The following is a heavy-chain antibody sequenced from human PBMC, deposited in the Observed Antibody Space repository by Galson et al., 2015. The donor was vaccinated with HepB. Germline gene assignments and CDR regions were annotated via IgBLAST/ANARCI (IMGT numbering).Heavy chain of an antibody. CDR3: ARGDHGVMPNYHYYGLDV. CDR1: GFTFSYHW. J-gene: IGHJ6*02. CDR2: ISGDGSYT. V-gene: IGHV3-74*01. D-gene: IGHD3-16*01. Sequence: SLRLSCAASGFTFSYHWMHWVRQVPGKGLVWVSRISGDGSYTNYADSVKGRFTISRDNAKNTLYLQMNSLRVEDTAVYYCARGDHGVMPNYHYYGLDVWGQGTTVAVSS.